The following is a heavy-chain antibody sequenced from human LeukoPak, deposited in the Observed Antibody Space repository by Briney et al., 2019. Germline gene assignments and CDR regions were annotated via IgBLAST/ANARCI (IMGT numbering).Heavy chain of an antibody. J-gene: IGHJ3*02. Sequence: SRTLSLTCAVSGGSISSGGYSWSWIRQPPGKGLEWIGYIYHSGSTYYNPSLKSRVTISVDRSKNQFSLKLSSVTAADTAVYYCARKNDAFDIWGQGTMVTVSS. CDR2: IYHSGST. CDR3: ARKNDAFDI. CDR1: GGSISSGGYS. V-gene: IGHV4-30-2*01.